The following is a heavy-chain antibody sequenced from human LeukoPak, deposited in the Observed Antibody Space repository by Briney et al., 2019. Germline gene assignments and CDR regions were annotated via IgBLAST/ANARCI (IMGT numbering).Heavy chain of an antibody. Sequence: PSQTLSLTCTVSDGSISSGDYYWSWIRQPPGKGLEWIGYIYYSGSTYYNPSLKSRVTISVDTSKNQFSLKLSSVTAADTAVYYCARGWERRYSNTWGQGTLVTVSS. V-gene: IGHV4-30-4*08. CDR3: ARGWERRYSNT. D-gene: IGHD4-11*01. CDR2: IYYSGST. J-gene: IGHJ4*02. CDR1: DGSISSGDYY.